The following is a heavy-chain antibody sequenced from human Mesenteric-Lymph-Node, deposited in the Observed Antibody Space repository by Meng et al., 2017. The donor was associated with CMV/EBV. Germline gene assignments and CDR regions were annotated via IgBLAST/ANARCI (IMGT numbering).Heavy chain of an antibody. CDR3: ASRRGPGGFDAFDV. J-gene: IGHJ3*01. Sequence: GESLKTSCKGSGYFFTNYWIAWVRQMPGKGLEWMGIISPDDSDIRYSPSFQGQVTISADKSISTAYLQWSSLKASDTAVYHCASRRGPGGFDAFDVWGQGTLVTVSS. CDR2: ISPDDSDI. D-gene: IGHD2-8*02. CDR1: GYFFTNYW. V-gene: IGHV5-51*01.